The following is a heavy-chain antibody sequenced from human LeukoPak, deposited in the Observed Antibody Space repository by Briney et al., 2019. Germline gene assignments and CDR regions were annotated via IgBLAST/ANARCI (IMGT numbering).Heavy chain of an antibody. CDR3: VKDAESDYYDSSGYEDY. CDR1: EFTFSSYA. V-gene: IGHV3-64D*06. J-gene: IGHJ4*02. D-gene: IGHD3-22*01. CDR2: ISTNGGNT. Sequence: PGGSLRLSCSASEFTFSSYAMHWVRQAPGKGLQYVSAISTNGGNTYYADSVKGRFTISRDNSKNTLYLQMSSLRAEDTAVYYSVKDAESDYYDSSGYEDYWGQGTLVTVSS.